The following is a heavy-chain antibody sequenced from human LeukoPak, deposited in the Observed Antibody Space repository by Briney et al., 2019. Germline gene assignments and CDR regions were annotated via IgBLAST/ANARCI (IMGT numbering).Heavy chain of an antibody. CDR3: ARGRRNQLVRGRGFDWFDP. D-gene: IGHD1-14*01. J-gene: IGHJ5*02. CDR2: IYHSGST. V-gene: IGHV4-39*07. CDR1: GDSTSSSRYY. Sequence: PSETLSLTCTVSGDSTSSSRYYWGWIRQPPGKGLEWIGSIYHSGSTYYNPSLKSRVTISVDTSKNQFSLKLSSVTAADTAVFYCARGRRNQLVRGRGFDWFDPWGQGTLVTVSS.